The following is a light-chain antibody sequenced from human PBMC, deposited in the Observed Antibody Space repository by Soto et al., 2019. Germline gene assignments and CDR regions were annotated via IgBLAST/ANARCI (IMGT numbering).Light chain of an antibody. CDR3: LQHKSYPRT. CDR1: EGINIY. J-gene: IGKJ1*01. Sequence: DIQMTQSPPSLSASVGDRVTIICRASEGINIYLVWFQQRPGKVPKRLMYSANRLESGVPSRFSGSGSGTEFTLTISSLQPEDFATYYCLQHKSYPRTFGQGTKVEIK. CDR2: SAN. V-gene: IGKV1-17*03.